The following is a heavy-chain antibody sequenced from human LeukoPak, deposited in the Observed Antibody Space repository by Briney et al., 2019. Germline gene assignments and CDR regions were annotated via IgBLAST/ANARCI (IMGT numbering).Heavy chain of an antibody. J-gene: IGHJ4*02. CDR3: ARDSLTASYYRLDY. D-gene: IGHD3-10*01. V-gene: IGHV1-18*01. Sequence: ASVKVSCKASGYSLGAYGISWMRQAPGQGLEWMGWISGYNGDTKYRQKLQGRVTMTTDTSTNTAYMELRSLTTDDTAVYFCARDSLTASYYRLDYWGQGTLVTVSS. CDR1: GYSLGAYG. CDR2: ISGYNGDT.